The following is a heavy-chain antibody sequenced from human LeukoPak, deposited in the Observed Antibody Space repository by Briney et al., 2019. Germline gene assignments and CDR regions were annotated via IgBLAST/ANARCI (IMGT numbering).Heavy chain of an antibody. V-gene: IGHV1-2*02. D-gene: IGHD3-22*01. J-gene: IGHJ4*02. CDR2: INPNSGGT. CDR3: AKVRKMGGYYSLDY. CDR1: GYTFTGCY. Sequence: ASVKVSCKASGYTFTGCYMHWVRQAPGQGLEWMGWINPNSGGTNYAQKFQGRVTMTRDTSISTAYMELSRLRSDDTAVYYCAKVRKMGGYYSLDYWGQGTLVTVSS.